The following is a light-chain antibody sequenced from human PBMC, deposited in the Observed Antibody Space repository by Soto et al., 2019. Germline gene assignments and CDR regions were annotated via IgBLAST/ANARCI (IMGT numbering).Light chain of an antibody. CDR2: HAA. CDR1: QSVSNN. V-gene: IGKV3-15*01. Sequence: EIVMTQSPATLSVSPGERATLSCRASQSVSNNVAWYQQKPGQAPRLLIYHAATRATGIPARFSGSGSGTEVTLTISSLQSEDFAVDYWQQYNEWPRTFGGGTKVEIK. CDR3: QQYNEWPRT. J-gene: IGKJ4*01.